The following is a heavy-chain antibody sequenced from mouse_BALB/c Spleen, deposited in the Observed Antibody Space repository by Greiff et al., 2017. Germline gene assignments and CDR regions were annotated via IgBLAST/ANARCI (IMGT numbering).Heavy chain of an antibody. CDR2: ISNGGGST. Sequence: EVMLVESGGGLVQPGGSLKLSCAASGFTFSSYTMSWVRQTPEKRLEWVAYISNGGGSTYYPDTVKGRFTISRDNAKNTLYLQMSSLKSEDTAMYYCARRVYYGAYFDYWGQGTTLTVSS. D-gene: IGHD2-1*01. V-gene: IGHV5-12-2*01. J-gene: IGHJ2*01. CDR3: ARRVYYGAYFDY. CDR1: GFTFSSYT.